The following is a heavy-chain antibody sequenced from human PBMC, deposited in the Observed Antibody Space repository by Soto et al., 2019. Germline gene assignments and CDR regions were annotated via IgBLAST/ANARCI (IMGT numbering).Heavy chain of an antibody. CDR2: ISFDGKNE. Sequence: GGSLRLSCAASEFTFSSYAMHWVRQAPGRGLEWVALISFDGKNEYYADSVKGRFTIARDNSRNMVYLEMNGLRPDDTATYLCARPIPRWSYYYGMDVWGQGTTVTVSS. CDR1: EFTFSSYA. J-gene: IGHJ6*02. V-gene: IGHV3-30*04. CDR3: ARPIPRWSYYYGMDV. D-gene: IGHD2-15*01.